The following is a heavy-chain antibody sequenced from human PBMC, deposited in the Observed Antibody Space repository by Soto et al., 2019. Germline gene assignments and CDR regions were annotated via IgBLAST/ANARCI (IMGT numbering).Heavy chain of an antibody. CDR1: GVSIRSGGYS. D-gene: IGHD1-26*01. V-gene: IGHV4-30-2*01. CDR2: IHHSGRT. J-gene: IGHJ3*02. CDR3: ARDHSGSYAFDI. Sequence: TLFLTCAVSGVSIRSGGYSWRWIRHPPGKGLDWIEYIHHSGRTYYHPSLESRVTRSVDRSKNQFSLKLSSVTAADTAVYYCARDHSGSYAFDIWGQGTMVT.